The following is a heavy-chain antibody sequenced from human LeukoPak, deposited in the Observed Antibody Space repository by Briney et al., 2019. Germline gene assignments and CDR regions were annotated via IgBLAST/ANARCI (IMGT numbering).Heavy chain of an antibody. V-gene: IGHV3-33*01. J-gene: IGHJ4*02. D-gene: IGHD4-17*01. CDR1: GFTFSSYG. CDR2: IWYDGSDK. Sequence: GRSLRLSCAASGFTFSSYGMHWVRQAPGKGLEWVAVIWYDGSDKYYADSVKGRFTISRDNSKNTLYLQMSSLRAEDTAVYYCARDKLPAVTSGLDYWGQGTLVTVSS. CDR3: ARDKLPAVTSGLDY.